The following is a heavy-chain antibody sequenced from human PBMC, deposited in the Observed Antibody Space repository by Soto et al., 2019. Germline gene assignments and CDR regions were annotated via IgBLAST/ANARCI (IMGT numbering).Heavy chain of an antibody. J-gene: IGHJ6*02. Sequence: RGSLRLSCAASGFTFSRYSMNWVHQAPGKGLEWVSSISSSSSYIYYADSVKGRFTIYRDNAKNSLYLQMNSLRAEDTAVYYCARDSFRYYDSSGTYGMDVWGQGTTVTISS. V-gene: IGHV3-21*01. D-gene: IGHD3-22*01. CDR1: GFTFSRYS. CDR3: ARDSFRYYDSSGTYGMDV. CDR2: ISSSSSYI.